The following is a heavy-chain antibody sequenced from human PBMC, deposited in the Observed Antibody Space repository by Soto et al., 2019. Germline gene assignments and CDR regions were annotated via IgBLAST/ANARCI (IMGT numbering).Heavy chain of an antibody. D-gene: IGHD1-1*01. V-gene: IGHV4-61*03. CDR2: IHYSGSS. Sequence: QVQLQESGPGLVKPSETLSLTCNVSGGSVRSGTHYWTWIRQAPGRGLEWVGYIHYSGSSNYNPSLTSRVTMSVDTSTNHFSLRLHSVTAGDTSVYYCARCVWNDNSDFNYGMDVWGQGTTVTVSS. J-gene: IGHJ6*02. CDR1: GGSVRSGTHY. CDR3: ARCVWNDNSDFNYGMDV.